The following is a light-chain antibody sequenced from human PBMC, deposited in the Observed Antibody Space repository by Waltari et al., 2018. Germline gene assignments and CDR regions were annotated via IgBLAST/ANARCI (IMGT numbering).Light chain of an antibody. V-gene: IGLV2-11*01. Sequence: QSALTQPRSVSGSPGQSVTPSCTGTSRDVGGYDYVSWYQQHPGKAPKPIISDVDKRPSGVSDRFSRSKSGNTASLTISGLQVDDEASYYCCSFAGNYTLLFGGGTNLTVL. CDR2: DVD. J-gene: IGLJ2*01. CDR3: CSFAGNYTLL. CDR1: SRDVGGYDY.